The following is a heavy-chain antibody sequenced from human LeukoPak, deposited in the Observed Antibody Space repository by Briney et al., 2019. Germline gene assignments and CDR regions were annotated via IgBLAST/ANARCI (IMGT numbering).Heavy chain of an antibody. Sequence: PLETLSLTCTVSGGSISSSSYYWGWIRQPPGKGLEWIGSIYYSGSTYYNPSLKSRVTISVDTSKNQFSLKLSSVTAADTAVYYCMTAATTTLDYWGQGTLVTVSS. J-gene: IGHJ4*02. V-gene: IGHV4-39*07. CDR3: MTAATTTLDY. D-gene: IGHD1-14*01. CDR2: IYYSGST. CDR1: GGSISSSSYY.